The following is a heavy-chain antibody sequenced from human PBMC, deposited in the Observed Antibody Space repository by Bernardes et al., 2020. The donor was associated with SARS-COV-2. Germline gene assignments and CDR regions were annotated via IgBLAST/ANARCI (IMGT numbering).Heavy chain of an antibody. J-gene: IGHJ6*02. V-gene: IGHV1-18*01. CDR3: ARGVVVVPAAMRGGESYYYYGMDV. Sequence: ASVKVSCKASGYTFTSYGISWVRQAPGQGLEWMGWISAYNGNTNYAQKLQGRVTMTTDTSTSTAYMELRSLRSDDTAVYYCARGVVVVPAAMRGGESYYYYGMDVWGQGTTVTVSS. CDR2: ISAYNGNT. D-gene: IGHD2-2*01. CDR1: GYTFTSYG.